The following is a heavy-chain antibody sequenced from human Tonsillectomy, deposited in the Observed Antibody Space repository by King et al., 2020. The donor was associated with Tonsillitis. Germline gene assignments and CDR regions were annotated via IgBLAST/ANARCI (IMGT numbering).Heavy chain of an antibody. J-gene: IGHJ4*02. V-gene: IGHV4-34*01. CDR3: ARGPPIAARLKNFDY. CDR2: INHSGST. CDR1: GGSFSGYY. Sequence: VQLQQWGAGLLKPSETLSLTCAVYGGSFSGYYWSWIRQPPGKGLEWIGEINHSGSTNYNPSLKSRVTISADTSKNQFSLKLSSVTAADTAVYYCARGPPIAARLKNFDYWGQGTLVTVSS. D-gene: IGHD6-6*01.